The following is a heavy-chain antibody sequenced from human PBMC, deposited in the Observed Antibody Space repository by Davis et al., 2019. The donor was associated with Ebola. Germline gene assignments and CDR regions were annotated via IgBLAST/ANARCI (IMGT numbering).Heavy chain of an antibody. CDR3: ERELGYCSSTSCPHDWFDP. J-gene: IGHJ5*02. Sequence: ASVKVSCKASGYTFTSYAMHWVCQAPGQRLEWMGWINAGNGNTKYSQKFQGRVTITRDTSASTAYMELSSLRSEDTAVYYCERELGYCSSTSCPHDWFDPWGQGTLVTVS. CDR1: GYTFTSYA. CDR2: INAGNGNT. D-gene: IGHD2-2*01. V-gene: IGHV1-3*01.